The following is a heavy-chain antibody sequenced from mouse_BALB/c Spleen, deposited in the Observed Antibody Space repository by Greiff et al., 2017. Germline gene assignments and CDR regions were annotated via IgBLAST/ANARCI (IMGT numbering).Heavy chain of an antibody. J-gene: IGHJ4*01. D-gene: IGHD1-1*01. Sequence: QQSGAELVRSGASVKLSCTASGFNIKDYYMHWVKQRPEQGLEWIGWIDPENGDTEYAPKFQGKATMTADTSSNTAYLQLSSLTSEDTAVYYCNANYGSLYAMDYWGQGTSVTVSS. V-gene: IGHV14-4*02. CDR1: GFNIKDYY. CDR2: IDPENGDT. CDR3: NANYGSLYAMDY.